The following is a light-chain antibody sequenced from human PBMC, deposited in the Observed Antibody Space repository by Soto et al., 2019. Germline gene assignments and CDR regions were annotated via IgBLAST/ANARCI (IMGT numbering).Light chain of an antibody. CDR2: AAT. CDR3: LQYNSYPLT. CDR1: QDIRND. J-gene: IGKJ4*01. V-gene: IGKV1-17*01. Sequence: DIQMTQAPSSLSASVGDTVTITCRASQDIRNDLGWYQQKPGRAPTRLIYAATNLQRGVPSRFISSGSGSAFTLTISGLLPEDFATYYCLQYNSYPLTFGGRTKVEIK.